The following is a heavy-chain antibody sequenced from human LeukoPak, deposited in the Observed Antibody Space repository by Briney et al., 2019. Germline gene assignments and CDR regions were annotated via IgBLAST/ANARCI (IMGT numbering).Heavy chain of an antibody. J-gene: IGHJ6*03. CDR2: ISSSGSTI. V-gene: IGHV3-11*04. CDR3: ARVGDAAMVTNYYYYYMDV. Sequence: GGSLRLSCAASGFTFSDYYMSWICQAPGKGLEWVSYISSSGSTIYYADSVKGRFTISRDTAKNSLYLQMNSLRAEDTAVYYCARVGDAAMVTNYYYYYMDVWGKGTTVTVSS. CDR1: GFTFSDYY. D-gene: IGHD5-18*01.